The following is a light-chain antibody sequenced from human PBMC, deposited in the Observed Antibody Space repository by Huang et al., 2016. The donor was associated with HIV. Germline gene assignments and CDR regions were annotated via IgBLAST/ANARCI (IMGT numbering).Light chain of an antibody. CDR2: AAS. CDR3: QQSRTLPRT. Sequence: DIQLTQSPSSLAASVGDEITITCRASQNIVYSLSLFQQRPGQAPKALVYAASRLHAGVPSKFRATGFQTNFTLSISGLGPEDFATYYCQQSRTLPRTYGGGTK. V-gene: IGKV1-16*02. CDR1: QNIVYS. J-gene: IGKJ4*01.